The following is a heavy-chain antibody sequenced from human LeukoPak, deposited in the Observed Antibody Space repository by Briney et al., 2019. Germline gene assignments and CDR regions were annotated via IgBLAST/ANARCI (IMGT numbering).Heavy chain of an antibody. Sequence: GGSLRLSCAASGFTFSNYWMSWVRQAPGKGLEWVANIKQDESEKYYVDSVKGRFTISRDNAKDSLYLQMKSLRAEDTAVYYCARDQRVRRYYYGSGNHAFDIWGQGTMVTVSS. CDR3: ARDQRVRRYYYGSGNHAFDI. J-gene: IGHJ3*02. CDR1: GFTFSNYW. CDR2: IKQDESEK. V-gene: IGHV3-7*01. D-gene: IGHD3-10*01.